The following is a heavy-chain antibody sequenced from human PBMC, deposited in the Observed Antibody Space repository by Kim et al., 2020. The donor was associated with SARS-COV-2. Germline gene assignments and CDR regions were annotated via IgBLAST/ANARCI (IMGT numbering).Heavy chain of an antibody. D-gene: IGHD6-6*01. CDR3: VRWTLAPRFQY. J-gene: IGHJ1*01. Sequence: SETLSLTCAVYGGSFSDYYYNWIRQPPGKGLEWIGEIHQSGNTKYNPSLKSRVTISLDTSKNQFSLNLSSVTAADTAVYYCVRWTLAPRFQYGGQSSL. CDR1: GGSFSDYY. CDR2: IHQSGNT. V-gene: IGHV4-34*01.